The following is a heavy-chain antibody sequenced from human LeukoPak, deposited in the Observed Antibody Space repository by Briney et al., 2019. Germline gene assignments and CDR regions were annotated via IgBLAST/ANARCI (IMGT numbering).Heavy chain of an antibody. CDR2: IYYSGST. CDR3: ARRAVADSNYFDY. J-gene: IGHJ4*02. V-gene: IGHV4-39*01. CDR1: GGSISSSSYY. Sequence: SETLSLTCTVSGGSISSSSYYWGWIRQPPGKGLEWIGSIYYSGSTYYNPSLKRRVTISVDTSKNQFSLKLSSVTAADTAVYYCARRAVADSNYFDYWGQGTLVTVSS. D-gene: IGHD6-19*01.